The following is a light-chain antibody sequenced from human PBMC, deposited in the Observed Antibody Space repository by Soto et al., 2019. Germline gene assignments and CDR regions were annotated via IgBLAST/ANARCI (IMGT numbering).Light chain of an antibody. Sequence: IMLTQSPGTLSLSTGERATLSCRATQSVSSSYLAWYQQKPGQAPRLLIYGASSRATGIADRFSGSGSGTDFTLTISRLEPEDFAVYYCQQYGNSPRTFGQGTKVDNK. CDR1: QSVSSSY. J-gene: IGKJ1*01. V-gene: IGKV3-20*01. CDR3: QQYGNSPRT. CDR2: GAS.